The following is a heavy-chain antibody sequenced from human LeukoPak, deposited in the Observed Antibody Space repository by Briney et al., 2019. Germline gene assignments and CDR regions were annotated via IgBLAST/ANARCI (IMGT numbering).Heavy chain of an antibody. CDR1: GGSFSGYY. J-gene: IGHJ4*02. V-gene: IGHV4-34*01. D-gene: IGHD4-17*01. CDR3: ARGRSSGVATTGDYGDYGGFDY. Sequence: SETLSLTCAVYGGSFSGYYWSWIRRPPGKGLEWIGEINHSGSTNYNPSLKSRVTISVDTSKNQFSLKLSSVTAADTAVYYCARGRSSGVATTGDYGDYGGFDYWGQGTLVTVSS. CDR2: INHSGST.